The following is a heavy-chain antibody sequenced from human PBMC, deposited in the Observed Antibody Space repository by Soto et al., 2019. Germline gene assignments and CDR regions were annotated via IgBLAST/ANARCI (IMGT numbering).Heavy chain of an antibody. J-gene: IGHJ4*02. CDR3: TTYGELGD. CDR1: GFIFSNAW. CDR2: IKSKADGETA. V-gene: IGHV3-15*07. D-gene: IGHD4-17*01. Sequence: EVQLVESGGGLVKPGGSLRLSCAVSGFIFSNAWMNWVRQAPGKGLEWVGRIKSKADGETADYAAPVKGRFTISRDDSKNTLYLQMSSLMTEDTALYYCTTYGELGDWGLGTLVTVSS.